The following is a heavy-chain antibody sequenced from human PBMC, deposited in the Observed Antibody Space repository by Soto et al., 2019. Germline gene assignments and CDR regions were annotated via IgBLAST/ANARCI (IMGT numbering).Heavy chain of an antibody. J-gene: IGHJ6*02. Sequence: SETLSLTCTVSGGSISSYDWSWIRQPPGKGLEWIGYIYYSGSTNYNPPLKSRVTISVDTSKNQFSLKLSSVTAADTAVYYCAREVGCSSTSCYYYYGMDVWGQGTTVTVSS. D-gene: IGHD2-2*01. V-gene: IGHV4-59*01. CDR1: GGSISSYD. CDR2: IYYSGST. CDR3: AREVGCSSTSCYYYYGMDV.